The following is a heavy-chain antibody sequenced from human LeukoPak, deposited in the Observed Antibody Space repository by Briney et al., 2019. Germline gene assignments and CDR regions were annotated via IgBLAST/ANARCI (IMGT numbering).Heavy chain of an antibody. CDR2: IYHSGST. CDR3: ARGEGQLFRAYYYYGMDV. V-gene: IGHV4-4*02. CDR1: GGSISSSNW. D-gene: IGHD1-1*01. Sequence: PSETLSLTCAVSGGSISSSNWWSWVRQPPGKGLEWIGEIYHSGSTNYNPSLKSRVTVSVDKSKNQFSLKLSSVTAADTAVYYCARGEGQLFRAYYYYGMDVWGQGTTVTVSS. J-gene: IGHJ6*02.